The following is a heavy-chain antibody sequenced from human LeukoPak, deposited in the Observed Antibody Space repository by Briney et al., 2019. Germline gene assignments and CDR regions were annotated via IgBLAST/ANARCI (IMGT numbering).Heavy chain of an antibody. CDR2: INAVNGNA. CDR3: VRVGSGWHGSLDY. CDR1: GYTFTSYA. J-gene: IGHJ4*01. Sequence: GASGKVSCTAAGYTFTSYAIHWVRQAPRQRREGRGWINAVNGNATYTQKFKDRVTFTRDTSASTAYMGISSRRSEDPSVYYCVRVGSGWHGSLDYWGHGTPVPLCS. V-gene: IGHV1-3*01. D-gene: IGHD6-25*01.